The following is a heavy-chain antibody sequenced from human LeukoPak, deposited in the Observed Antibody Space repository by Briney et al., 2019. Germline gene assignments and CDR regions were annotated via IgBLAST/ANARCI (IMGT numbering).Heavy chain of an antibody. D-gene: IGHD3-10*01. V-gene: IGHV3-21*01. CDR1: GFTFSSYS. CDR3: ARDAMVRGVLIDY. CDR2: ISSSSSYI. Sequence: PGGSLRLSCAASGFTFSSYSMNWVRQAPGKGLEWVSSISSSSSYIYYADSVKGRFTISRDNAKNSLFLQMSSLRAEDTAVYYCARDAMVRGVLIDYWGQGTLVTVSS. J-gene: IGHJ4*02.